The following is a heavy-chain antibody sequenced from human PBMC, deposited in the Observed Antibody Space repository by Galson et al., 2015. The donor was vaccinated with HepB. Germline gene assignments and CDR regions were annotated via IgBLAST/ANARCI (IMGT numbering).Heavy chain of an antibody. CDR3: ARSRIPYSSSSAYYYYYYMDV. CDR2: IIPILGIA. V-gene: IGHV1-69*10. Sequence: SVKVSCKASGGTFSSYAISWVRQAPGQGLEWMGGIIPILGIANYAQKFQGRVTITADKSTSTAYMELSSLRSEDAAVYYCARSRIPYSSSSAYYYYYYMDVWGKGTTVTVSS. J-gene: IGHJ6*03. CDR1: GGTFSSYA. D-gene: IGHD6-6*01.